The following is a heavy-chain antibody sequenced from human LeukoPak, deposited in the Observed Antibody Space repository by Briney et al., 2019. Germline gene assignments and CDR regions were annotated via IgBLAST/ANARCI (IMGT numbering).Heavy chain of an antibody. CDR1: GGTFSSYA. CDR2: IIPIFGTA. J-gene: IGHJ6*02. D-gene: IGHD5-18*01. CDR3: ARPIGSYSYGIDSKTYYYYYGMDV. V-gene: IGHV1-69*13. Sequence: SVKVSCKASGGTFSSYAISWVRQAPGQGLEWMGGIIPIFGTANYAQKFQGRVTITADESTSTAYMELSSLRSEDTAVYYCARPIGSYSYGIDSKTYYYYYGMDVWGQGTTVTASS.